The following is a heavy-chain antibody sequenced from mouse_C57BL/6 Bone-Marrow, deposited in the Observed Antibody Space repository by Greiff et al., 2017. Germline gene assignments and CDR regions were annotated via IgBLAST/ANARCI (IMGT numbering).Heavy chain of an antibody. CDR1: GYTFTSYW. Sequence: VQVVESGAELVKPGASVKLSCKASGYTFTSYWMHWVKQRPGRGLEWIGRIDPNSGGTKYNEKFKSKATLTVDKPSSTAYMQLSSLTSEDSAVYYCARGAMVTTDFDYWGQGTTLTVSS. CDR3: ARGAMVTTDFDY. CDR2: IDPNSGGT. V-gene: IGHV1-72*01. J-gene: IGHJ2*01. D-gene: IGHD2-2*01.